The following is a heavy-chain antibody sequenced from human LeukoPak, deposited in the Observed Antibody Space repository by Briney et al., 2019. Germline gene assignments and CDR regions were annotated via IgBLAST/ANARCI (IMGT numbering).Heavy chain of an antibody. CDR1: GVTFSSYG. J-gene: IGHJ4*02. CDR2: IQYDGGLK. CDR3: AKEDREPLDMATIKGLDY. V-gene: IGHV3-30*02. Sequence: PGGSLRLSCAASGVTFSSYGMHWVRQAPGKGLEWVAYIQYDGGLKNYAESFKGRFTISRDNSKNTLYLQINSLRVEDTAVYYCAKEDREPLDMATIKGLDYWGQGTLVTVSS. D-gene: IGHD5-24*01.